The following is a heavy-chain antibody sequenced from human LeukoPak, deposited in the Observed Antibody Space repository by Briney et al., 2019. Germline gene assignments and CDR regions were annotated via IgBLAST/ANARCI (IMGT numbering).Heavy chain of an antibody. CDR2: INSDGSTT. J-gene: IGHJ4*02. CDR1: GFTFSSYW. V-gene: IGHV3-74*01. Sequence: GGSLRLSCAASGFTFSSYWMHWVRQAPGKGLVWVPRINSDGSTTTYADSVKGRFTISRDNAKNTLYLQMNSLRAEDTAVYYCVRNLDFWGDSEDYWGQGTLVTVSS. CDR3: VRNLDFWGDSEDY. D-gene: IGHD3-3*01.